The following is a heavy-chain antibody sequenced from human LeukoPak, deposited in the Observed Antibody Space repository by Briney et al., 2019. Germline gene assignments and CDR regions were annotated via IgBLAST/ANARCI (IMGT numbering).Heavy chain of an antibody. Sequence: GGSLRLSCAASGVIFSSYEMNWVRQAPGKGLEWVSDISSSGSTIYYADSVKGRFTITRDNAKNSLYLQMNSLRAEDTAVYYCARDSSGWLNYYYYGMDVWGQGTTVTVSS. D-gene: IGHD6-19*01. CDR2: ISSSGSTI. CDR1: GVIFSSYE. V-gene: IGHV3-48*03. J-gene: IGHJ6*02. CDR3: ARDSSGWLNYYYYGMDV.